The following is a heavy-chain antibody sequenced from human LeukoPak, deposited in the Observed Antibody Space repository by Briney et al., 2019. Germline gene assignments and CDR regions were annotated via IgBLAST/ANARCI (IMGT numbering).Heavy chain of an antibody. CDR1: GFTFSSYA. Sequence: PGRSLRLSCAASGFTFSSYAMHWVRQAPGKGLEWVAVISYDGSNKYYADSVKGRFTISRDNSKNTLYLQMNSLRAEDTAVYYCARDSAPRDYYYYGVDVWGQGTTVTVSS. V-gene: IGHV3-30-3*01. CDR2: ISYDGSNK. CDR3: ARDSAPRDYYYYGVDV. D-gene: IGHD6-6*01. J-gene: IGHJ6*02.